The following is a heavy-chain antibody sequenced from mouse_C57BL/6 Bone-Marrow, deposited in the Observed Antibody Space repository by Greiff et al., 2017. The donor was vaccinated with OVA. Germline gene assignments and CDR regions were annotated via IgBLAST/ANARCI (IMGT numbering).Heavy chain of an antibody. Sequence: QVQLQQSGAELARPGASVKLSCKASGYTFTSYGISWVKQRTGQGLEWIGEIYPRSGNTYYNEKFKGKATLTADKSSSTAYMELRSLTSEDSAVYFCARREVMVTTGGFDYWGQGTTLTVSS. CDR2: IYPRSGNT. J-gene: IGHJ2*01. CDR1: GYTFTSYG. V-gene: IGHV1-81*01. CDR3: ARREVMVTTGGFDY. D-gene: IGHD2-2*01.